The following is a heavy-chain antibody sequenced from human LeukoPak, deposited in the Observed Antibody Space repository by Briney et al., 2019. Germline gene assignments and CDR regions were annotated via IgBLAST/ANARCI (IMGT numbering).Heavy chain of an antibody. V-gene: IGHV3-7*01. J-gene: IGHJ4*02. CDR1: GFTFSSFW. Sequence: PGGSLRLSCAASGFTFSSFWMTWVRQAPGKGLEWVANIKPNGSEKSYVDSVKGRFTISRDNAKNSLYLQMNSLRDEDTAVYYCARGTGTNVLRPFDYWGQGTLVNVSS. CDR2: IKPNGSEK. D-gene: IGHD2/OR15-2a*01. CDR3: ARGTGTNVLRPFDY.